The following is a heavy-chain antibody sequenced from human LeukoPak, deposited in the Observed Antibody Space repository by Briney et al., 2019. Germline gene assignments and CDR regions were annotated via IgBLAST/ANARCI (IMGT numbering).Heavy chain of an antibody. CDR1: GFTFSGSA. Sequence: GGSLKLSSEASGFTFSGSAMHWVRQASGKGLERLGHIKRKGNSHATAYAASLKGRFTISRDDSKNTAYLQTNNLETEDTAMYYCARQSGAAIPFVYWGQGTLVTVSS. D-gene: IGHD2-2*02. V-gene: IGHV3-73*01. CDR3: ARQSGAAIPFVY. J-gene: IGHJ4*02. CDR2: IKRKGNSHAT.